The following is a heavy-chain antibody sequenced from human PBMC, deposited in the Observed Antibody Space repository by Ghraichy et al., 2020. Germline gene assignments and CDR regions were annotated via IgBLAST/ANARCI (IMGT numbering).Heavy chain of an antibody. CDR3: ACTRSSGWPLTLDY. D-gene: IGHD6-19*01. CDR1: GGSISSDSYY. V-gene: IGHV4-39*02. CDR2: INYSGRT. J-gene: IGHJ4*02. Sequence: SETLSLTCTVSGGSISSDSYYWGWIRQPNGKGREWIGSINYSGRTYYKPTLKSRITISVATSKNHFSLRLSSVTAADTAVYHCACTRSSGWPLTLDYWGQGILVTVSS.